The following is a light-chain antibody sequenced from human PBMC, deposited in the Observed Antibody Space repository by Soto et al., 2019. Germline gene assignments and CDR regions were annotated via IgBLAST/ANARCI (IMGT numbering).Light chain of an antibody. CDR2: AAS. Sequence: EIVLTQSPGTLSLSPGERATLSCRASQTVSTSYLAWYQQKPGQAPRLLIYAASSRATGIPDRLSRSGSGTVFPLTITRLEHEDFALYYCQQYGSSVWTFGQGTKVEIK. V-gene: IGKV3-20*01. J-gene: IGKJ1*01. CDR1: QTVSTSY. CDR3: QQYGSSVWT.